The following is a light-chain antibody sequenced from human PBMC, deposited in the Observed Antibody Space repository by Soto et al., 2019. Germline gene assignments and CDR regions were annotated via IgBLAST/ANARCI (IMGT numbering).Light chain of an antibody. CDR3: QQYYSYSIT. CDR2: DAS. J-gene: IGKJ5*01. CDR1: QSVTSW. V-gene: IGKV1-5*01. Sequence: DIQMTHSPSTLSASVGDRVTITCRASQSVTSWLAWYQQKPGKAPNLLIYDASSLESGVPSRFSGSGSGTEFTLTINSLQADDFATYYCQQYYSYSITFGQGTRLEIK.